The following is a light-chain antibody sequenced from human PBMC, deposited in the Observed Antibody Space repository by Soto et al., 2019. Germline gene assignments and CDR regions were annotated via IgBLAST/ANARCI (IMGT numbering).Light chain of an antibody. Sequence: DIVMTQSPDSLAVSLGERATINCKSSQSVLYSSNNKNYLAWYQQKPGQPPKLLIYWASTRESGVLDRFSGSGSRTDVTLTSSSLQAEDVAVYYCQQYYNTPRAFGPGTNVDIK. CDR3: QQYYNTPRA. CDR2: WAS. J-gene: IGKJ3*01. CDR1: QSVLYSSNNKNY. V-gene: IGKV4-1*01.